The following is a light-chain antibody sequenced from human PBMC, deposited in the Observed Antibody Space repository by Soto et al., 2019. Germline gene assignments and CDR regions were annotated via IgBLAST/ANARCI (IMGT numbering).Light chain of an antibody. CDR3: QQYNSYPWT. CDR2: DAS. Sequence: EISQDNSSVSASVRDRITITCRASQGINSWLAWYQQKPGKAPKLLIYDASSLESGVPSRFSGSGSGTEFTLTISSLQPDDFATYYCQQYNSYPWTFGQGCK. J-gene: IGKJ1*01. V-gene: IGKV1-5*01. CDR1: QGINSW.